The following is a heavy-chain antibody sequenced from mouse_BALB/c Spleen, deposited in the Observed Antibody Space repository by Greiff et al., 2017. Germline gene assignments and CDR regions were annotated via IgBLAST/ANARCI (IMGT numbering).Heavy chain of an antibody. CDR3: ARLYGSSYVLYAMDD. CDR2: ISSGGSYT. J-gene: IGHJ4*01. D-gene: IGHD1-1*01. CDR1: GFTFSSYA. V-gene: IGHV5-9-4*01. Sequence: DVKLVESGGGLVKPGGSLKLSCAASGFTFSSYAMSWVRQSPEKWLVWVAEISSGGSYTYYPATVTGRCTISRNNAKNTLYLEMSGLRSEDTAMYYCARLYGSSYVLYAMDDWGQGTSVTVSS.